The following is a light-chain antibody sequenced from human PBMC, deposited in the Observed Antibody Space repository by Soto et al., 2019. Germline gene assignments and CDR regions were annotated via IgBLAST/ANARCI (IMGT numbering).Light chain of an antibody. CDR1: QSVRNRH. J-gene: IGKJ1*01. V-gene: IGKV3-20*01. Sequence: EIVLTQSPGTLSLSPGERATLSCRASQSVRNRHLAWYQQKPGQPPRLLISRAASRAPGIPDRFSGSGSGTGFTLSISKLEPEDSALYYCQQYGDSPWTFGLGTKVDIK. CDR2: RAA. CDR3: QQYGDSPWT.